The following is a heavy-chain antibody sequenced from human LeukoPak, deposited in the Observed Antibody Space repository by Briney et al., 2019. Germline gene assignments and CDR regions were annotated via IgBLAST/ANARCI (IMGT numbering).Heavy chain of an antibody. CDR3: ARDIVASAVFDY. V-gene: IGHV1-2*02. J-gene: IGHJ4*02. Sequence: ASVKVSCKASGYTFTGYYMHWVRQAPGQGLEWMGWINPNSGGTNYAQKFQGRVTMTRDTSITTAYMELSGLRSDDTAVYYCARDIVASAVFDYWGQGSLVTVSS. CDR1: GYTFTGYY. CDR2: INPNSGGT. D-gene: IGHD5-12*01.